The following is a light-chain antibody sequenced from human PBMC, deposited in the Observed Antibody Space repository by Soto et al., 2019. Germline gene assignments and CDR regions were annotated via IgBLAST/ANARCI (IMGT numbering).Light chain of an antibody. CDR1: QSVSSY. J-gene: IGKJ5*01. CDR3: QQRSNWPPVFT. CDR2: DAS. Sequence: EMVLTQSPATLSLSPGERATLSCRASQSVSSYLAWYQQKPGQAPRLLIYDASSRATGIPYRFSGSGSGTDFTLSISSLEPEDSAVYYCQQRSNWPPVFTFGQGTRLEIK. V-gene: IGKV3-11*01.